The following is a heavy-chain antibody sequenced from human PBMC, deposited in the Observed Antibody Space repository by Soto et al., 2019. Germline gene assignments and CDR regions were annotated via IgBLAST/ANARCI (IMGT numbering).Heavy chain of an antibody. CDR2: IKEDGSEK. Sequence: GGSLRLSCAASGFTFSSYWMSWVRQAPGKGLEWVANIKEDGSEKYYVDSVKGRFTISRDNAKNSLYLQMNSLRAEDTAVYYCALWYSSGWYGDLRDYWGQGTLVTVSS. V-gene: IGHV3-7*05. J-gene: IGHJ4*02. CDR3: ALWYSSGWYGDLRDY. CDR1: GFTFSSYW. D-gene: IGHD6-19*01.